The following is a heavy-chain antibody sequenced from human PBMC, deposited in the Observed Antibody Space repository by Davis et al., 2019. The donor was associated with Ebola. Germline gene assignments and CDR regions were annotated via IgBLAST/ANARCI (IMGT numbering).Heavy chain of an antibody. J-gene: IGHJ4*02. Sequence: GGSLRLSCAASGFTFSSYAMSWVRQAPGKGLEWVGRTRNKANSYTTEYAASVKGRFTISRDDSKNSLYLQMNSLKTEDTAVYYCARVKYSKGHDYWGQGTLVTVSS. CDR1: GFTFSSYA. CDR3: ARVKYSKGHDY. D-gene: IGHD6-6*01. CDR2: TRNKANSYTT. V-gene: IGHV3-72*01.